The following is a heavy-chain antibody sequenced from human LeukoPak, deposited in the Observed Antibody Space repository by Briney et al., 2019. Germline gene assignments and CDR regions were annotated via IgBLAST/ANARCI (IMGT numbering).Heavy chain of an antibody. CDR2: IKLDENTA. CDR1: ELINTHYW. V-gene: IGHV3-74*01. J-gene: IGHJ4*02. Sequence: PGGSLRLSCAASELINTHYWMHWVRQVPGKGLVWVSRIKLDENTAYYADFVKGRFTISRDNAKSTIYLQMNSLRVEDSAVYYCARDRPLWNWGQGTLVTVSS. CDR3: ARDRPLWN. D-gene: IGHD3-3*01.